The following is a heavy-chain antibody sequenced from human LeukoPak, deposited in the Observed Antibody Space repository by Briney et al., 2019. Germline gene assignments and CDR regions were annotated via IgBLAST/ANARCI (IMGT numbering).Heavy chain of an antibody. J-gene: IGHJ5*02. Sequence: GASVKVSCKASGYTFTSYGISWVRQAPGQGLEWMGWISAYNGNTNYAQKLQGRVTMTTDTSTSTAYMELRSLRSDDTAVYYCARAGYSSSWTNWFDPWRQGTLVTVSS. CDR3: ARAGYSSSWTNWFDP. V-gene: IGHV1-18*01. CDR2: ISAYNGNT. CDR1: GYTFTSYG. D-gene: IGHD6-13*01.